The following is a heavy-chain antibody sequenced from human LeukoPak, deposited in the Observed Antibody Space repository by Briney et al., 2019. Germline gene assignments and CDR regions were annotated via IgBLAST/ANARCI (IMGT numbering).Heavy chain of an antibody. CDR1: GGSISSSSYY. CDR3: ARRNRVAGIGY. D-gene: IGHD6-19*01. V-gene: IGHV4-39*01. CDR2: IYYSGST. Sequence: PSETLSLTCTVSGGSISSSSYYWGWIRQPPGKGLEWIGSIYYSGSTYYNPSLKSRVTISVDTSKNQFSLKLSSVTAADTAVYYCARRNRVAGIGYWGQGTLVTVSS. J-gene: IGHJ4*02.